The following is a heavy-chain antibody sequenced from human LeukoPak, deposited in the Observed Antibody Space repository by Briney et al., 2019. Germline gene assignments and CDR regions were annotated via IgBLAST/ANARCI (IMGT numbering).Heavy chain of an antibody. CDR1: GYTLTELS. Sequence: ASVKVSCKVSGYTLTELSMHWVRQAPGKGLEWMGGFDPEDGETIYAQKFQGRVTMTEDTSTDTAYMELSSLRSEDTAVYYCASDGSGGNSPLYYFDYWGQGTLVTVSS. J-gene: IGHJ4*02. CDR2: FDPEDGET. CDR3: ASDGSGGNSPLYYFDY. V-gene: IGHV1-24*01. D-gene: IGHD4-23*01.